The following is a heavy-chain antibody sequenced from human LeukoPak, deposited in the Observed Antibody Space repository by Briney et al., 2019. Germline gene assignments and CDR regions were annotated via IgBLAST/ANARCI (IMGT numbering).Heavy chain of an antibody. D-gene: IGHD2-8*01. V-gene: IGHV1-69*13. Sequence: SVKVSCKASGYTFTGYYMHWVRQAPGQGLEWMGGIIPIFGTTTYAQTFQGRLTITADESTGTAYMQLSSLRSEDTAMYYCARGLPGVLGAPLYLDNWGQGTLVTVSS. CDR3: ARGLPGVLGAPLYLDN. CDR2: IIPIFGTT. CDR1: GYTFTGYY. J-gene: IGHJ4*02.